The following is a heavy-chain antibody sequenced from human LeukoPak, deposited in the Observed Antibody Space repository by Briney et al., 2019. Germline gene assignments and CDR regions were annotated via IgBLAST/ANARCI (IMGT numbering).Heavy chain of an antibody. CDR1: GFTFKNYA. D-gene: IGHD5/OR15-5a*01. CDR2: LSGSGAAT. CDR3: ARGDGVYVY. Sequence: GGSLRLSCEASGFTFKNYAMSWVRQAPGKGLEWVSGLSGSGAATFYADSVKGRFTISRDNSNSTLYLRLNSLRAEDTAVYYCARGDGVYVYWGQGTLVTVSS. J-gene: IGHJ4*02. V-gene: IGHV3-23*01.